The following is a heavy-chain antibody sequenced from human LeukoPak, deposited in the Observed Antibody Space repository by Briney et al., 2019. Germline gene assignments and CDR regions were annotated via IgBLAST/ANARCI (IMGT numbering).Heavy chain of an antibody. CDR3: ARGGSSWFSY. J-gene: IGHJ4*02. Sequence: GGSLRLSCAASGFTFSSYSMTWVRQAPGKGLEWISYIHDGGSPIYYADSVKGRFIVSRDNAKNSLYLQMNSLRAEDTAVYYCARGGSSWFSYWGQGTLVTVSS. CDR1: GFTFSSYS. D-gene: IGHD6-13*01. V-gene: IGHV3-48*01. CDR2: IHDGGSPI.